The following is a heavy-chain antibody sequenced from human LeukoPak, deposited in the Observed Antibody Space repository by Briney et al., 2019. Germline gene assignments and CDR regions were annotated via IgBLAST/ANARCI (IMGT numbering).Heavy chain of an antibody. Sequence: GGSLRLSCAASGFTFSGYSMNWVRQAPGKGLEWVSSISSSSSYIYYADSVKGRFTISRDNAKNSLYLQMNSLRAEDTAVYYCARDDGYEYYFDYWGQGTLVTVSS. CDR1: GFTFSGYS. V-gene: IGHV3-21*01. D-gene: IGHD3-22*01. CDR3: ARDDGYEYYFDY. CDR2: ISSSSSYI. J-gene: IGHJ4*02.